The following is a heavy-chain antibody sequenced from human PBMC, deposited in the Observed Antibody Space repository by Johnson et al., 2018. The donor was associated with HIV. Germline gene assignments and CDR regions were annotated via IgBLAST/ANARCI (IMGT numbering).Heavy chain of an antibody. CDR1: GFTFSSYW. CDR2: IWYDGSNK. D-gene: IGHD4-17*01. V-gene: IGHV3-33*08. CDR3: ARANSYGDYRAKAFDI. Sequence: QVQLVESGGGLVQPGGSLRLSCAASGFTFSSYWMHWVRQAPGKGLEWVAVIWYDGSNKYYADSVKGRFTLSRDDAKNSLYLQMNSLRAEDTALYYCARANSYGDYRAKAFDIWGQGTMVTVSS. J-gene: IGHJ3*02.